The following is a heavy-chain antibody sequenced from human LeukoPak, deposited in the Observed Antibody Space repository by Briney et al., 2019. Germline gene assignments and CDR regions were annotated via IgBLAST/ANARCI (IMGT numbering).Heavy chain of an antibody. J-gene: IGHJ4*02. CDR1: GFTFSSYR. Sequence: GRCLRLFCALAGFTFSSYRMGSARQDPGDGLGSEPVISYDGSNKYYADSVKGRFTISRDNSKNTLYLQMNSLRAEDTAVYYCAKDPLARVVRDNFDYWGQGTLVTVSS. CDR2: ISYDGSNK. D-gene: IGHD3-10*01. V-gene: IGHV3-30*18. CDR3: AKDPLARVVRDNFDY.